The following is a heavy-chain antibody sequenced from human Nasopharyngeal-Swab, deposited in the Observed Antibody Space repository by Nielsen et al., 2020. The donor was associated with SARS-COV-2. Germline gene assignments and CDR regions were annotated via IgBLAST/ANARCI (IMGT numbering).Heavy chain of an antibody. J-gene: IGHJ4*02. D-gene: IGHD3-3*01. CDR2: ISTTGSSK. CDR1: GFTFSDYC. CDR3: ASGGYDFWSGYPSDY. Sequence: GGSLRPSCAASGFTFSDYCMSWIRQAPGKGLEWVSHISTTGSSKYYADSLKDRFTISRDNDKNSLYLQMNSLRADDTAVYYCASGGYDFWSGYPSDYWGLGTLVTVSS. V-gene: IGHV3-11*04.